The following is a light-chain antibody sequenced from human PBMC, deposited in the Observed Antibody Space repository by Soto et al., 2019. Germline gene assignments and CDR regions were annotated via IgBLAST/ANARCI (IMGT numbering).Light chain of an antibody. J-gene: IGKJ4*01. CDR3: QXHGTSPI. V-gene: IGKV3-20*01. CDR2: GAS. Sequence: EDVLTQSPGNPSLSPGEKANLSCRASQAFSSILLAWYQQKPGQAPRLLILGASSRATGIPDRFSGSGSGTDXTXXXSRXXXXXXXXYYCQXHGTSPIFGGGXKVDIK. CDR1: QAFSSIL.